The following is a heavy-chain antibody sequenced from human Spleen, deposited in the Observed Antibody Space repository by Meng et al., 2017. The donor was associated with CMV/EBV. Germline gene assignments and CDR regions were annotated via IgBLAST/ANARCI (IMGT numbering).Heavy chain of an antibody. CDR3: ARDLLWLDY. D-gene: IGHD3-10*01. V-gene: IGHV4-59*12. CDR1: GGSISRYY. Sequence: SETLSLTCTVSGGSISRYYWSWIRQPPGKGLEWIGYIYYSGSTNYNPSLKSRVTISVDTSKNQFSLKLSSVTAADTAVYYCARDLLWLDYWGQGTLVTVSS. CDR2: IYYSGST. J-gene: IGHJ4*02.